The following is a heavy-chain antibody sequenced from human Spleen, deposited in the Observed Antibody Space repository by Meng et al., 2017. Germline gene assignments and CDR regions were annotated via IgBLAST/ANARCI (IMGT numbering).Heavy chain of an antibody. CDR2: IRSKPKSYAA. CDR3: ARSPEYDSSALYYYYGMDV. CDR1: GVSFTDSD. D-gene: IGHD3-22*01. J-gene: IGHJ6*02. Sequence: GESLKISCAVSGVSFTDSDIHWVRQASGKGLEWVGRIRSKPKSYAAAYAASVRGRFTISRDDSENTAYLQMNSLKTEDTAVYYCARSPEYDSSALYYYYGMDVWGQGTTVTVSS. V-gene: IGHV3-73*01.